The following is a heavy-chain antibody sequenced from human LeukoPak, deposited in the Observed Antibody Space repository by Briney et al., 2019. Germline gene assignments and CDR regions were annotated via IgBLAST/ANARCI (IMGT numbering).Heavy chain of an antibody. Sequence: GGSLRLSCAASGFTFSSYGMHWVRQAPGKGLVWVSRINPDGGRISYADSVQGRFTISRDNAKDTVYLQMNSLRAEDTAVYYCARVGTGSWYFDLWGRGTLVTFSS. J-gene: IGHJ2*01. CDR1: GFTFSSYG. D-gene: IGHD3-10*01. CDR2: INPDGGRI. V-gene: IGHV3-74*01. CDR3: ARVGTGSWYFDL.